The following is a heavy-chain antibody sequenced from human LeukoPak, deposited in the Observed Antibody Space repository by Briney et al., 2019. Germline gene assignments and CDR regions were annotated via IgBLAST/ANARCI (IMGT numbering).Heavy chain of an antibody. CDR3: GRFARSGDSVY. V-gene: IGHV3-7*04. Sequence: GGSLRLSCAASGFTFSSYWMSWVRQAPGKGLEWVANIKQDGSEKQYVDSVKGRSAISRDNAENSLYLQMNSLKAEDTAVYYCGRFARSGDSVYWGQGTLVTVSS. D-gene: IGHD7-27*01. CDR1: GFTFSSYW. J-gene: IGHJ4*02. CDR2: IKQDGSEK.